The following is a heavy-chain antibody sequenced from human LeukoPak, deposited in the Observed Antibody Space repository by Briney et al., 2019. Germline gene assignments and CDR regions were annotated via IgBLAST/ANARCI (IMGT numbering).Heavy chain of an antibody. J-gene: IGHJ6*03. Sequence: GGSLRLSCAASGFTFSSYWMHWVRQAPGKGLVWVSRINTDGSSTSYADSVKGRFTISRDNAKNTLYLQMNSLRAEDTAVYYCASQGVAAAGTMRGYYYMDVWGKGTTVTVSS. CDR2: INTDGSST. CDR3: ASQGVAAAGTMRGYYYMDV. D-gene: IGHD6-13*01. CDR1: GFTFSSYW. V-gene: IGHV3-74*01.